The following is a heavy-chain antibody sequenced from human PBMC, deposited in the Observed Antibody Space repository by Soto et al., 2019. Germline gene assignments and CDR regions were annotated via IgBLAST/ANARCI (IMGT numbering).Heavy chain of an antibody. J-gene: IGHJ6*02. Sequence: ASVKVSCKASGYTFTSYDINWVRQATGQGLEWMGWMNPNSGNTGYAQKFQGRVTMTRNTSISTAYMELSSLRSEDTAVYYCARVASRYDFWSGYYSTYYYYCYGMDVWGQGTTVTVSS. CDR2: MNPNSGNT. CDR1: GYTFTSYD. D-gene: IGHD3-3*01. CDR3: ARVASRYDFWSGYYSTYYYYCYGMDV. V-gene: IGHV1-8*01.